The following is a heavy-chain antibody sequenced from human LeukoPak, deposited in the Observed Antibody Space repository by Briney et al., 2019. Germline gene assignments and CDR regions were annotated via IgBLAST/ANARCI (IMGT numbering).Heavy chain of an antibody. CDR2: IYYSGST. D-gene: IGHD3-10*01. J-gene: IGHJ5*02. CDR3: ARHGSVSYFVNWFDP. Sequence: SETLSLTCTVSGGSISSYYWSWIRQPPGKGLEWIGYIYYSGSTNYNPSLKSRVTISVDTSKNQFSLKLSSVTAADTAVYYCARHGSVSYFVNWFDPWGQGTLVTVSS. V-gene: IGHV4-59*08. CDR1: GGSISSYY.